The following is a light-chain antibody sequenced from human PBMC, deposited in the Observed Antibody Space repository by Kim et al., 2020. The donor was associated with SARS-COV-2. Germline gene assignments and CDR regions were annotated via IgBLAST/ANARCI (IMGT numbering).Light chain of an antibody. CDR3: QQYNSYPWT. V-gene: IGKV1-5*03. CDR1: QRISAW. Sequence: DIQMTQSPSTLSASVGDGVTITCRASQRISAWVAWYQQIPGKAPKLLIYKASTLESGVPSRFSGSGSGTDFTLTISSLQPDDFATYYCQQYNSYPWTFGQGTKVDIK. J-gene: IGKJ1*01. CDR2: KAS.